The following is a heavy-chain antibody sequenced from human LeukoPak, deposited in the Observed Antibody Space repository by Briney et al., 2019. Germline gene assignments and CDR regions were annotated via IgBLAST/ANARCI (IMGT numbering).Heavy chain of an antibody. V-gene: IGHV3-23*01. J-gene: IGHJ4*02. CDR2: ISPGGGPT. D-gene: IGHD3-22*01. CDR3: AKAREGYYLNYFDY. CDR1: GFPFSSYG. Sequence: GGSLRLSCAGSGFPFSSYGMNWVRQAPGKGLEWVSGISPGGGPTYYADSVKGRFTISRDDSKNTLYLQMNNLRAEDTAVYYCAKAREGYYLNYFDYWGQRTLVTVSS.